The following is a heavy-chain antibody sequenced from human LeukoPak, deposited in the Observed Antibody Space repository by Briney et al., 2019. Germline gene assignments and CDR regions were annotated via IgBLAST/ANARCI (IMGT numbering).Heavy chain of an antibody. CDR1: GFPLGSYG. Sequence: GGSLRLSWAAPGFPLGSYGRTGVRRAPGKGLGGVQSISSSSYIYYADSVKGRFPISRDNAKNSLYLQMNSLRAEDTAVYYCARAGGIAARPWYAFDIWGQGTMVTVSS. V-gene: IGHV3-21*01. CDR3: ARAGGIAARPWYAFDI. J-gene: IGHJ3*02. CDR2: ISSSSYI. D-gene: IGHD6-6*01.